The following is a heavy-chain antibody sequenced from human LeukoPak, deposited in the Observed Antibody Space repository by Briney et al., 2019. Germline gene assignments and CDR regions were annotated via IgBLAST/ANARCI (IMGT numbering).Heavy chain of an antibody. J-gene: IGHJ3*02. CDR3: ASPSRRYYYDSSGYYPPDAFDI. D-gene: IGHD3-22*01. Sequence: GASVKVSCKASGYTFTSYDINWVRQATGQGLEWMGWMNPNSGNTGYAQKFQGRVTITRNTSISTAYMELSSLRSEDTAVYYCASPSRRYYYDSSGYYPPDAFDIWGQGTMVTVSS. CDR1: GYTFTSYD. CDR2: MNPNSGNT. V-gene: IGHV1-8*03.